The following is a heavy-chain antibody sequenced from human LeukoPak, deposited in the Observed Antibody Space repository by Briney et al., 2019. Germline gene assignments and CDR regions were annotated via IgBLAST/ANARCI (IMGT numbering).Heavy chain of an antibody. D-gene: IGHD4-17*01. CDR2: IYSGGST. Sequence: GALRLSCAASGFIVSSNYMSWVRQAPGKGLEWVSVIYSGGSTYYADSVKGRFTISRDNSKNTLYLQMNSLRAEDTAVYYCARDIDYGGNFDYWGQGTLVTVSS. CDR1: GFIVSSNY. J-gene: IGHJ4*02. CDR3: ARDIDYGGNFDY. V-gene: IGHV3-66*01.